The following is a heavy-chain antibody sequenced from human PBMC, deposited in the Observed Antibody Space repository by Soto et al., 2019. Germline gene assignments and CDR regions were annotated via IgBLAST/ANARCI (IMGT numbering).Heavy chain of an antibody. CDR1: GGTFSSYA. D-gene: IGHD1-26*01. V-gene: IGHV1-69*12. CDR2: IIPIFGTA. Sequence: QVQLVQSGAEVKRPGSSVKVSCKASGGTFSSYAISWVRQAPGQGLEWMGGIIPIFGTANYAQKFQGRVTITADESTSTAYMELSSLRSEDTAVYYCARPGKSGSYTSYFDYWGQGTLVTVSS. CDR3: ARPGKSGSYTSYFDY. J-gene: IGHJ4*02.